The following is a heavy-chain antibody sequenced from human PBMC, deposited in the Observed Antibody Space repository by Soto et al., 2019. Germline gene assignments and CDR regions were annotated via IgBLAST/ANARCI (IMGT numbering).Heavy chain of an antibody. J-gene: IGHJ4*02. CDR2: ISWNSETI. D-gene: IGHD4-17*01. V-gene: IGHV3-9*01. CDR3: AKDMKWGGMTTIHYFDS. Sequence: WIRQPPGKGLEWVSGISWNSETIDYADSVKGRFTISRDNAKSSLFLQMNSLRPDDTALYYCAKDMKWGGMTTIHYFDSWGQGTLVTVSS.